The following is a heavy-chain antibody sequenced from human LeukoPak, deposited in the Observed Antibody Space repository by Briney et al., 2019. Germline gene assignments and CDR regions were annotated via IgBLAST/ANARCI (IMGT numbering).Heavy chain of an antibody. CDR1: GFTFSSYG. CDR3: AKDLGYCSSTSCYISFYYYYGMDV. J-gene: IGHJ6*02. CDR2: ISYDGSNK. Sequence: GGSLRLSCAASGFTFSSYGMHWVRQAPGKGLGWVAVISYDGSNKYYADSVKGRFTISRDNSKNTLYLQMNSLRAEDTAVYYCAKDLGYCSSTSCYISFYYYYGMDVWGQGTTVTVSS. V-gene: IGHV3-30*18. D-gene: IGHD2-2*02.